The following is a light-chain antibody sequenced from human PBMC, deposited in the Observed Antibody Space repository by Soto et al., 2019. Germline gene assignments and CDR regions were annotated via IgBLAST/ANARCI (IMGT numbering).Light chain of an antibody. Sequence: DIQMTQSPSTLSASVGDRVTITCRASQSISSWLAWYQQKPGKAPKLLIYDASSLESGVPSRFSGSGSGTEFTLTLSSLQPDDFATYYCQQYNSHSGTFGQGTKVEIK. CDR1: QSISSW. CDR3: QQYNSHSGT. V-gene: IGKV1-5*01. CDR2: DAS. J-gene: IGKJ1*01.